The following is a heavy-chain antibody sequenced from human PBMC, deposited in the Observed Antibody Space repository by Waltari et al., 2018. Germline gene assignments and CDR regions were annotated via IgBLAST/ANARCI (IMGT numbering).Heavy chain of an antibody. CDR2: MYYSGCT. J-gene: IGHJ2*01. V-gene: IGHV4-39*01. D-gene: IGHD2-8*01. Sequence: QLQLQESGPGLVKPSETLSVTCTVSGGSISSSSYYWGWTRQPPGKGLDWIGSMYYSGCTYYNPSLKSRVTISVDTSKNQFSLKLSSVTAADTAVYYCARHPAMTIMLWYFDLWGRGTLVTVSS. CDR1: GGSISSSSYY. CDR3: ARHPAMTIMLWYFDL.